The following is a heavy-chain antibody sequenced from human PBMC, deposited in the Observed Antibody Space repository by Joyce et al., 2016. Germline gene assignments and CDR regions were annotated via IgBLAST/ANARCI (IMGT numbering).Heavy chain of an antibody. Sequence: EMQLVESGGGLVKPGGSLRLSCTGSGFTFKSYTMNWVRQVSGKVLEWLSSMCSNMGYISYVDSVRGRLTISRDNAKNSLYLQMNTLRVEDTAVYYCARNYDFWSGSPFDPWGQGTQVTVSS. CDR1: GFTFKSYT. CDR3: ARNYDFWSGSPFDP. V-gene: IGHV3-21*01. D-gene: IGHD3-3*01. J-gene: IGHJ5*02. CDR2: MCSNMGYI.